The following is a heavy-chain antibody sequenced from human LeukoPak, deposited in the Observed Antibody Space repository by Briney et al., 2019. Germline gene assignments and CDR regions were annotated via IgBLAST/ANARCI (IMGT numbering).Heavy chain of an antibody. D-gene: IGHD3-22*01. Sequence: ASVKVSCKASGYTFTNYGISWVRQAPGQGREWMGWISAYNGNTNYAQKLQGRVTMTTDTSTSTAYMELRSLRSDDTAVYYCARPLRSEVGYYDSSGYYYDWFDPWGQGTLVTVSS. CDR1: GYTFTNYG. CDR3: ARPLRSEVGYYDSSGYYYDWFDP. CDR2: ISAYNGNT. J-gene: IGHJ5*02. V-gene: IGHV1-18*01.